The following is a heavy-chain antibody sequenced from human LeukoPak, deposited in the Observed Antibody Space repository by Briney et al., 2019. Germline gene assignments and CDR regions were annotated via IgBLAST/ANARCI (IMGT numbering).Heavy chain of an antibody. CDR3: TRDGPRSSGYPDN. Sequence: PSETLSLTCTVSGDSISSGGYFWSWIRQHPGKGLEWIGYIYYTGSTYYNPSLKSRVTISVDTSKNQFSLKLSSVTAADTAVYYCTRDGPRSSGYPDNWGQGALVTVSS. V-gene: IGHV4-31*03. J-gene: IGHJ4*02. D-gene: IGHD3-22*01. CDR1: GDSISSGGYF. CDR2: IYYTGST.